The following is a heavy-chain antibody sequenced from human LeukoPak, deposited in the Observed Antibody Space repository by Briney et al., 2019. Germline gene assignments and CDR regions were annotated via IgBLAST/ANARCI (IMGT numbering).Heavy chain of an antibody. CDR1: GFTFSSYG. Sequence: GGSLRPSCSASGFTFSSYGMHWVRQAPGKGLEWVAVISYDGSNKYYADSVKGRFTISRDNSKNTLYLQMNSLGVEDTAIYYCAKGKTGAGTGGHNFDYWGQGTLVTISS. D-gene: IGHD6-19*01. J-gene: IGHJ4*02. CDR2: ISYDGSNK. V-gene: IGHV3-30*18. CDR3: AKGKTGAGTGGHNFDY.